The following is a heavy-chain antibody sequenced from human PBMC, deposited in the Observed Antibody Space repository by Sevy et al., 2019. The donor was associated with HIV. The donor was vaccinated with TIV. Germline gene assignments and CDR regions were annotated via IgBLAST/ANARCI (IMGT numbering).Heavy chain of an antibody. CDR2: ISSYYGNT. V-gene: IGHV1-18*01. CDR1: GYTFNTYG. CDR3: AIERTRWQQLVEYYLGMDV. J-gene: IGHJ6*02. Sequence: ASVKVSCKASGYTFNTYGISWVRQAPGQGLEWMGWISSYYGNTNFAQKFQGRVTMTTDTITNTAYMELTSLRSDDTAVYYCAIERTRWQQLVEYYLGMDVWGQGTPVTVSS. D-gene: IGHD6-13*01.